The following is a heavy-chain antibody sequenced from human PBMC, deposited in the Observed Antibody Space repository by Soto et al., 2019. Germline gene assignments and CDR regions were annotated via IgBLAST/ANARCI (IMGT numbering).Heavy chain of an antibody. CDR2: ISSTGRTI. Sequence: PGGSLRLSCGASGFTFSNYYMSWIHQAPGKGLEWVSYISSTGRTIYYADSVKGRLTVSRDNAQNSLSLKLNSLRVEDTAVYYCARSYSSGWEFDYWGQGTQVTVS. CDR1: GFTFSNYY. D-gene: IGHD6-19*01. CDR3: ARSYSSGWEFDY. J-gene: IGHJ4*02. V-gene: IGHV3-11*01.